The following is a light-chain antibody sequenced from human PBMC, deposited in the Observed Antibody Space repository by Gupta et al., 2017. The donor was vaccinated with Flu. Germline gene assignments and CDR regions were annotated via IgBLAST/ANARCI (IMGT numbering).Light chain of an antibody. V-gene: IGLV1-40*01. J-gene: IGLJ1*01. CDR1: SSNIGTVYD. CDR3: QSYDSSLIGYV. CDR2: GNN. Sequence: QSVLTQPPSVSGAPGQRVTISCTGRSSNIGTVYDVHWYQHLPGTPPKLLIYGNNNRPSGVPDRFSGSKSGTSASLAITGLQAEDEADYYCQSYDSSLIGYVFGTGTKVTVL.